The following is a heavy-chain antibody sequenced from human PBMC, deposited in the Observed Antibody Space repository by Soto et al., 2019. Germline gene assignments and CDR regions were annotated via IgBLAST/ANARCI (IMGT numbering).Heavy chain of an antibody. CDR2: FDPEDGET. V-gene: IGHV1-24*01. CDR3: ATVPHLRFLEWLLDP. Sequence: VKVSCKVSGYTLTELSMHWVRQAPGKGLEWMGGFDPEDGETIYAQKFQGRVTMTEDTSTDTAYMELSSLRSEDTAVYYCATVPHLRFLEWLLDPWGQGTLVTVSS. D-gene: IGHD3-3*01. J-gene: IGHJ5*02. CDR1: GYTLTELS.